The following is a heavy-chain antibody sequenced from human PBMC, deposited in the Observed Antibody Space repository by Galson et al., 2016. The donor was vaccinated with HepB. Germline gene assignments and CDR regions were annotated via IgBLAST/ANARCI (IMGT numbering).Heavy chain of an antibody. CDR1: GFSLSTSGMC. Sequence: PALVKPTQTLTLTCTFSGFSLSTSGMCVSWIRQPPGKALEWLARIDWVDDKYYSTSLKTRPTISKDTSKNQVVLTMTNMDPVDTATYYCARRSGYDLGGAFDIWGQGTMVTVSS. V-gene: IGHV2-70*11. CDR3: ARRSGYDLGGAFDI. D-gene: IGHD5-12*01. J-gene: IGHJ3*02. CDR2: IDWVDDK.